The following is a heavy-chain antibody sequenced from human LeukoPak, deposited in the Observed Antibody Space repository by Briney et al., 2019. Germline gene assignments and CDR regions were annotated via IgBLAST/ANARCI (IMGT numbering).Heavy chain of an antibody. CDR3: VRGPVGMDV. J-gene: IGHJ6*02. Sequence: GGSLRLSCAASGFTFSSYGMSWVRQAPGKGLEWVSTIGNSGGATYYADSVKGRFTISRDNSKNTLYLQMKILRAEDTAVYYCVRGPVGMDVWGQGTTVTVSS. CDR2: IGNSGGAT. V-gene: IGHV3-23*01. CDR1: GFTFSSYG.